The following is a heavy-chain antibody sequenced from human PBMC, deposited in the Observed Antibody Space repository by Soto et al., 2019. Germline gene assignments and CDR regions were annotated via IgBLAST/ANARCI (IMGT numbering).Heavy chain of an antibody. D-gene: IGHD5-18*01. Sequence: SETLSLTGTGSGGSISSAAYYWSWIRQHPGKGLEWIGYISHSGSTYYTPSLKSRVIISADTSKNQFSVNLTSVTAADTAVYYCAREYTYGSNFFDCWGQGALVTVSS. CDR1: GGSISSAAYY. CDR3: AREYTYGSNFFDC. CDR2: ISHSGST. V-gene: IGHV4-31*03. J-gene: IGHJ4*02.